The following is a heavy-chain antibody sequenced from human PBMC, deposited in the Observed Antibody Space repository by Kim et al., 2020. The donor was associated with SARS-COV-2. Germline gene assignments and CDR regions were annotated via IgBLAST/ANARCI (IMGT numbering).Heavy chain of an antibody. J-gene: IGHJ2*01. V-gene: IGHV3-21*01. Sequence: TYIYYADSVKGRFTISRDNAKNSLYLQMNSLRAEDAAVYYCVRGGKYFDLWGRGTLVTVSS. CDR2: TYI. CDR3: VRGGKYFDL. D-gene: IGHD3-10*01.